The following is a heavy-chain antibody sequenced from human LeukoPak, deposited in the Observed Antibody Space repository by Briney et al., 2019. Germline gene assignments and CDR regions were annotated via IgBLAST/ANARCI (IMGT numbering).Heavy chain of an antibody. Sequence: ASVKVSCKASGYTFTKYYMNWVRQAPGQGLEWMGIMHPTGDSTNYAQKFQGRVTVTRDTSTGTFYMELSSLTSEDTAVYYCARHNFDLPMIYSFFVHWGQGTLVTVSS. CDR3: ARHNFDLPMIYSFFVH. J-gene: IGHJ5*02. CDR1: GYTFTKYY. V-gene: IGHV1-46*01. CDR2: MHPTGDST. D-gene: IGHD3/OR15-3a*01.